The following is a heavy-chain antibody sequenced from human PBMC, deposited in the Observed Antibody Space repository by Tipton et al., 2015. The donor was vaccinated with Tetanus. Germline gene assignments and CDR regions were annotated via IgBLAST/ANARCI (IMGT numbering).Heavy chain of an antibody. J-gene: IGHJ6*02. Sequence: TLSLTCAVSGASVSGGVEYWTWLRQSPGNGLEWIGHVYPTGSTYYNPSLESRITLSVDKSRNQFSLKVWSVTTADTAIYYCARFYCGGACHSPYYNGVDVGGQGTAVTVS. CDR2: VYPTGST. CDR3: ARFYCGGACHSPYYNGVDV. CDR1: GASVSGGVEY. D-gene: IGHD2-21*02. V-gene: IGHV4-61*08.